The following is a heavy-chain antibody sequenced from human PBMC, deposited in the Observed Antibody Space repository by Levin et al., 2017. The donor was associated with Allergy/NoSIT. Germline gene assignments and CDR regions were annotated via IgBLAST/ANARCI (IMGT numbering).Heavy chain of an antibody. CDR2: IYYTGST. Sequence: SQTLSLTCTVSGGSISSYYWSWIRQPPGKGLEWIGYIYYTGSTNYNPSLKSRVTISLDTPKNQFSLKLISVTAADTAVYYCARGGGSSGGGGFDYWGQGTLVTVSS. D-gene: IGHD3-22*01. CDR3: ARGGGSSGGGGFDY. V-gene: IGHV4-59*01. J-gene: IGHJ4*02. CDR1: GGSISSYY.